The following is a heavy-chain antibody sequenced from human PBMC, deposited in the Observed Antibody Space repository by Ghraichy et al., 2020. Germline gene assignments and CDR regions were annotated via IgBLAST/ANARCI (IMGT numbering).Heavy chain of an antibody. V-gene: IGHV1-69*13. Sequence: SVKVSCKASGGTFSSYAISWVRQAPGQGLEWMGGIIPIFGTANYAQKFQGRVTITADESTSTAYMELSSLRSEDTAVYYCARVAHSSSWMYYFDYWGQGTLVTVSS. CDR3: ARVAHSSSWMYYFDY. CDR1: GGTFSSYA. D-gene: IGHD6-13*01. J-gene: IGHJ4*02. CDR2: IIPIFGTA.